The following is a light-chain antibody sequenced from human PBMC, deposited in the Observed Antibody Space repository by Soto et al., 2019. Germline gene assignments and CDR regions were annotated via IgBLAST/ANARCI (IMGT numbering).Light chain of an antibody. CDR2: AAS. V-gene: IGKV1-39*01. CDR1: QSISSD. CDR3: QQIYSIPIT. J-gene: IGKJ5*01. Sequence: DIQMTQSPFSLSSSVAYRFTITCLTSQSISSDLNWYQQKAGKAPKLLIYAASSLQSGVPSRFSGSGSGTHFTLTISSLQPEDFATYYCQQIYSIPITFGQGTRLEIK.